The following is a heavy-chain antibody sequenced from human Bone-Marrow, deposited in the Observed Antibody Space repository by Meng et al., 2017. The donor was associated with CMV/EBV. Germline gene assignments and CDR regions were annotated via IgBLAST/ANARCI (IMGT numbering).Heavy chain of an antibody. CDR3: AGVGATGNFDY. CDR1: GGSISSSSYY. CDR2: IYYSGST. D-gene: IGHD1-26*01. J-gene: IGHJ4*02. V-gene: IGHV4-61*01. Sequence: SETLSLTCTVSGGSISSSSYYWSWIRQPPGKGLEWIGYIYYSGSTNYNPSLKSRVTISVDTSKNQFSLKLSSVTAADTAVYYCAGVGATGNFDYWGQGTLVTVSS.